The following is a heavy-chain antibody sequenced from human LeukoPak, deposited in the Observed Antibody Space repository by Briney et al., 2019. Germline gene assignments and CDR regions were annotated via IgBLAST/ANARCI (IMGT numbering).Heavy chain of an antibody. J-gene: IGHJ4*02. CDR2: IYHSGST. Sequence: SETLSLTCAVSGGSISSSNWWSWVRQPPGKGLEWIGEIYHSGSTSYNPSLKSRVTISVDKSKNQFSLKLSSVTAADTAVYYCAAYCGGDCYWGPFDYWGQGTLVTVSS. D-gene: IGHD2-21*02. V-gene: IGHV4-4*02. CDR1: GGSISSSNW. CDR3: AAYCGGDCYWGPFDY.